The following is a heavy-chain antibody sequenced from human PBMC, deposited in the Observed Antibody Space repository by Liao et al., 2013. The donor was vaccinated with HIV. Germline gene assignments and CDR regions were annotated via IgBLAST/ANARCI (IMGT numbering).Heavy chain of an antibody. V-gene: IGHV4-59*04. CDR2: INHSGST. D-gene: IGHD5-18*01. J-gene: IGHJ4*02. Sequence: QVQLQESGPGLVKPSETLSLTCTVSGGSMGAYSWNWIRQPPGKGLEWIGEINHSGSTDYNPSLKSRVTISVDTSKNQFSLKLSSVTAADTAVYYCARGSGYSYGRRGDYWGQGTLVTVSS. CDR1: GGSMGAYS. CDR3: ARGSGYSYGRRGDY.